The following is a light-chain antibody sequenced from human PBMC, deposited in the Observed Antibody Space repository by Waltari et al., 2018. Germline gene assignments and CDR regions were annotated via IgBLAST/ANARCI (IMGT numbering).Light chain of an antibody. Sequence: IVLTQSPATLSLSPGESAPLSCRASQSVTRALAWYQQKPGQAPRPLIYGASNRATGIPDRFSGSGSGTDFSLTIRSLAPEDFAVYYCQHYLRLPVTFGQGTKVEVK. V-gene: IGKV3-20*01. CDR3: QHYLRLPVT. CDR2: GAS. CDR1: QSVTRA. J-gene: IGKJ1*01.